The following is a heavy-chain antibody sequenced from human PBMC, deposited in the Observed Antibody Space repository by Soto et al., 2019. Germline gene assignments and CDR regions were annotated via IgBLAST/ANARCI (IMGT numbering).Heavy chain of an antibody. CDR3: AKGGWYQPATKVNNWFDP. Sequence: GGSLRLSCAAFGLTLSTSSMNLVRQAPGRGLEWVSAISGSGGSTYYADSVKGRFTISRDNSKNTLYLQMNSLRAEDTAVYYCAKGGWYQPATKVNNWFDPWGQGTLVTVSS. CDR1: GLTLSTSS. D-gene: IGHD6-19*01. J-gene: IGHJ5*02. CDR2: ISGSGGST. V-gene: IGHV3-23*01.